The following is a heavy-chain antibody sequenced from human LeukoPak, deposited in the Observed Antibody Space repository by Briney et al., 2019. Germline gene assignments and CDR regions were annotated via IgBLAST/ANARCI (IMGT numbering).Heavy chain of an antibody. V-gene: IGHV4-59*01. D-gene: IGHD1-26*01. CDR3: ARLVGAAIDPFDY. CDR1: GGSISSYY. J-gene: IGHJ4*02. CDR2: IYYRGST. Sequence: SETLSLTCTVSGGSISSYYWSWIRQPPGKGLEWIGYIYYRGSTNYNPSLKSRVTFSVDTSKNQFSLKLNSVTAADTAVYYCARLVGAAIDPFDYWGQGTLVTVSS.